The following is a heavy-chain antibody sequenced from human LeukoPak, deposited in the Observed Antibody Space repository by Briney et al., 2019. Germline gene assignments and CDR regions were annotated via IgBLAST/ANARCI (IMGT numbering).Heavy chain of an antibody. J-gene: IGHJ4*02. CDR1: GFTVTTNY. Sequence: GGSLRLSCAASGFTVTTNYMTWVRQAPGKGLEWVSVIYTGGSTYYADSVKGRFTISRDNSKNTLYLQMNSLRAEDTAVYYCARDWEGYSSSWYTFDYWGQGTLVTVSS. D-gene: IGHD6-13*01. CDR2: IYTGGST. CDR3: ARDWEGYSSSWYTFDY. V-gene: IGHV3-53*01.